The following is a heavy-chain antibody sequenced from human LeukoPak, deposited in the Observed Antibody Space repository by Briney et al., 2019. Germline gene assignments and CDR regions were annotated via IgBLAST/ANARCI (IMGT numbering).Heavy chain of an antibody. J-gene: IGHJ4*02. Sequence: SETLSLTCTVFGDSVTGYYLNWVRQPPGKGLEWIGHIYKIGTTNYNPSLKSRLTISADTSKNQFPLKLRSVTAADTAVYYCVIGVGWQPDYWGQGALVTVSS. D-gene: IGHD2-15*01. CDR3: VIGVGWQPDY. CDR2: IYKIGTT. V-gene: IGHV4-59*02. CDR1: GDSVTGYY.